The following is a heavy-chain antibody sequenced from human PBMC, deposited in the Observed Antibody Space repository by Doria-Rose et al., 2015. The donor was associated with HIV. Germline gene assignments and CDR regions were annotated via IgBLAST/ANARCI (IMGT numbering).Heavy chain of an antibody. CDR2: IIPILDIV. V-gene: IGHV1-69*02. Sequence: YTISWVRQAPGHGLGWMGRIIPILDIVNYALRFQGRVTITADESTSTAYMELSSLRSEDTAIYYCASQWERSSFDYWGQGTLVTVSS. CDR1: YT. J-gene: IGHJ4*02. CDR3: ASQWERSSFDY. D-gene: IGHD1-26*01.